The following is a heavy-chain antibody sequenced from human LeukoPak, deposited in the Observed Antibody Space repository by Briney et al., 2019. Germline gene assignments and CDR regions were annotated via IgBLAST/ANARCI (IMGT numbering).Heavy chain of an antibody. D-gene: IGHD3-10*01. CDR3: ARGEDYYGSGSYYMLDY. V-gene: IGHV1-18*01. CDR2: ISAYNGNT. CDR1: GYTLTSYG. J-gene: IGHJ4*02. Sequence: ASVKVSCKASGYTLTSYGISWVRQAPGQGLEWMGWISAYNGNTNYAQKLQGRVTMTTDTSTSTAYMELRSLRSDDTAVYYCARGEDYYGSGSYYMLDYWGQGTLVTVSS.